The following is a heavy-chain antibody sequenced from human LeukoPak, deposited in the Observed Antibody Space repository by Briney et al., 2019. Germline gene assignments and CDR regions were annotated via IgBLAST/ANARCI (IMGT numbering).Heavy chain of an antibody. CDR1: GGSISSSSYY. CDR2: IYYIGST. CDR3: ARLPLVSPGCDY. D-gene: IGHD2-2*01. J-gene: IGHJ4*02. V-gene: IGHV4-39*02. Sequence: PSETLSLTCTVSGGSISSSSYYWGWIRQPAGKGLEWIGNIYYIGSTYYNPSLKSRVTISVDTSKNHFSLKLSSVTAADTAVYYCARLPLVSPGCDYWGQGTLVTVSS.